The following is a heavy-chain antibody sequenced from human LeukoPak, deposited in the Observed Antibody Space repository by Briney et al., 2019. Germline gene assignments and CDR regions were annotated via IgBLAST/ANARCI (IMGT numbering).Heavy chain of an antibody. Sequence: GGSRRPARAPATFALTFLGISWVRPAEKDVLEWIATINANAGPTYYADYVKARFTISRDNSKNTLYLQLNSLRAEDTAVYYCAKPISGGLAVTADWFDPWGQGTLVTVSS. CDR3: AKPISGGLAVTADWFDP. V-gene: IGHV3-23*01. D-gene: IGHD2-21*02. J-gene: IGHJ5*02. CDR1: TFALTFLG. CDR2: INANAGPT.